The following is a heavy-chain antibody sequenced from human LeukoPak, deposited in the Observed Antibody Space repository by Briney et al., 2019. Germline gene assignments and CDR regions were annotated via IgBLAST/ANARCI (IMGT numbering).Heavy chain of an antibody. V-gene: IGHV4-31*03. CDR2: IYYSGST. D-gene: IGHD3-3*01. CDR3: ARSPVLRFLEWFPTFDP. Sequence: SQTLSLTCTVSGGSISSGGYYWSWIRQHPGKGLEWIGYIYYSGSTYYNPSLKSRVTISVDTSKNQFSLKLSSVTAADTAVYYCARSPVLRFLEWFPTFDPWGQGTLVTVSS. CDR1: GGSISSGGYY. J-gene: IGHJ5*02.